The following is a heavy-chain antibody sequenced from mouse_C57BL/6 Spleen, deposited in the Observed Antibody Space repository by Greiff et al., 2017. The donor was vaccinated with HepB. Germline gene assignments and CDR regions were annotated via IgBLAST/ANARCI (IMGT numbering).Heavy chain of an antibody. Sequence: EVKLQESGPGLVKPSQSLSLTCSVTGYSITSGYYWNWIRQFPGNKLEWMGYISYDGSNNYNPSLKNRISITRDTSKNQFFLKLNSVTTEDTATYYGARWSNSPYWYFDVWGTGTTVTGSS. CDR3: ARWSNSPYWYFDV. D-gene: IGHD2-5*01. V-gene: IGHV3-6*01. J-gene: IGHJ1*03. CDR1: GYSITSGYY. CDR2: ISYDGSN.